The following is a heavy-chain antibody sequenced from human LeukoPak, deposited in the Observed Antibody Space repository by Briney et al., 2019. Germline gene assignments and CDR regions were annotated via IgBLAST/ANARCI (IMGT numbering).Heavy chain of an antibody. J-gene: IGHJ4*02. CDR3: ANHGRGVPAAQVEYRDY. CDR1: GFTFSSYG. CDR2: IRFDESNK. D-gene: IGHD2-2*01. V-gene: IGHV3-30*02. Sequence: GGSLRLSCTASGFTFSSYGMHWVRQAPGKGLEWVAFIRFDESNKYYADSVKGRFTISRDNSKNTLYLQMNSLRAEDTAVYYCANHGRGVPAAQVEYRDYWGQGTLVTASS.